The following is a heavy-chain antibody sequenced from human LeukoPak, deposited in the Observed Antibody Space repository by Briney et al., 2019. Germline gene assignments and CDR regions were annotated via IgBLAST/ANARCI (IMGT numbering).Heavy chain of an antibody. CDR1: GFTFSSYA. D-gene: IGHD3-22*01. CDR3: AKDYSSGYYYDY. Sequence: PGGSLRLSCAASGFTFSSYAMSWVRQAPGKGLEWVSAFSGSGGSTYYADSVKGRFTISRDNSKNTLYLQMNSLRAEDTAVYYCAKDYSSGYYYDYWGQGTLVTVSS. V-gene: IGHV3-23*01. CDR2: FSGSGGST. J-gene: IGHJ4*02.